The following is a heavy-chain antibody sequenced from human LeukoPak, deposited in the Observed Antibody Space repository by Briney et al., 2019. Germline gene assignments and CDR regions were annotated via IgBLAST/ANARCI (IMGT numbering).Heavy chain of an antibody. J-gene: IGHJ4*02. D-gene: IGHD6-6*01. Sequence: SETLSLTCTVSGGSISSYYWSWIRQPPGEGLEWIGCIYSSGSTSYNPSLKSRVTISVDTSKNQFSLKLSSVTAADTAIYYCARLYSSSPYAHFDYWGRGTLVTVSS. CDR1: GGSISSYY. CDR2: IYSSGST. V-gene: IGHV4-59*08. CDR3: ARLYSSSPYAHFDY.